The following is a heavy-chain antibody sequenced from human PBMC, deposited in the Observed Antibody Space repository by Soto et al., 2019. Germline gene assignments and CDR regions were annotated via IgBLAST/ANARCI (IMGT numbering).Heavy chain of an antibody. CDR1: GGSFSGYY. Sequence: SETLSLTCAVYGGSFSGYYWSWIRQPPGKGLEWIGEINHSGSTNYNPSLKSRVTISVDTSKNQFSLKLSSVTAADTAVYYCARTMYYYDSSGYDYWGQGTLVTVS. V-gene: IGHV4-34*01. CDR3: ARTMYYYDSSGYDY. CDR2: INHSGST. D-gene: IGHD3-22*01. J-gene: IGHJ4*02.